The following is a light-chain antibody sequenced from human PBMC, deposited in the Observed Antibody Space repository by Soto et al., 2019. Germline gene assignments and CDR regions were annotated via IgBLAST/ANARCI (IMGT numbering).Light chain of an antibody. J-gene: IGKJ2*01. CDR2: AAS. CDR3: QHSYSTPYT. CDR1: QSISSY. V-gene: IGKV1-39*01. Sequence: DIQMTQSPSSLSASVGDRVTLTCRASQSISSYLNWYQQKPGKAPELLIFAASSLHSGVPSRFSGSGSGTDFTLTISSLHPEDFATYYCQHSYSTPYTFGQGTKLEIK.